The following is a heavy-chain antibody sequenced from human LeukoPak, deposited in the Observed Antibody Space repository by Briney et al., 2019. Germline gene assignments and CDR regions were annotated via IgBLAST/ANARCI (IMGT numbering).Heavy chain of an antibody. CDR2: IYSGGST. V-gene: IGHV3-66*01. J-gene: IGHJ4*02. CDR1: GFTVSSKY. D-gene: IGHD1-26*01. CDR3: ARDGGSYYFDY. Sequence: GGSLRLSCAASGFTVSSKYMSWVRQAPGKGLEWVSVIYSGGSTYYADSVKGRFTISRDNSKNTLYLQMNSLRAEDTAVYYCARDGGSYYFDYWGQGTLVTISS.